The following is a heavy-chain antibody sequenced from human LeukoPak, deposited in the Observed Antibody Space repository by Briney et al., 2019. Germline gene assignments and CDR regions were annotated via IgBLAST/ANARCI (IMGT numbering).Heavy chain of an antibody. D-gene: IGHD6-25*01. V-gene: IGHV3-30*02. CDR2: IRYDGSNK. Sequence: GGSLRLSCAASGFTFSSYGMHWVRQAPGKGLEWVAFIRYDGSNKYYADSVKGRFTISRDNSKNTLYLQMNSLRAEDTAVYYCAKDGGPATYYYYYYMDVWGKGTTVTVSS. J-gene: IGHJ6*03. CDR3: AKDGGPATYYYYYYMDV. CDR1: GFTFSSYG.